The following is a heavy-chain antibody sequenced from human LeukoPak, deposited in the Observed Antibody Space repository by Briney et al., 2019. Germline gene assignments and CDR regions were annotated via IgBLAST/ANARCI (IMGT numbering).Heavy chain of an antibody. CDR1: GFTFSSYA. CDR3: AKDYLVITFGGVQSFDY. D-gene: IGHD3-16*01. CDR2: ISGSGGST. J-gene: IGHJ4*02. Sequence: GGSLRLSCAASGFTFSSYAMSRVRQAPRKGLEWVSAISGSGGSTYYADSVKGRFTISRDNSKNTLYLQMNSLRAEDTAVYYCAKDYLVITFGGVQSFDYWGQGTLVTVSS. V-gene: IGHV3-23*01.